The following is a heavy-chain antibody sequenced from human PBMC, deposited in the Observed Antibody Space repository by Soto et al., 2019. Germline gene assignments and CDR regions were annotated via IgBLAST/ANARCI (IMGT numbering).Heavy chain of an antibody. CDR3: ARDLEDWRGVIVRTDY. CDR2: ISAYNGNT. Sequence: ASVKVSCKASGYTFTSYGISWVRQAPGQGLEWMGWISAYNGNTNYAQKLQGRVTMTTDTSTSTAYMELRSLRSDDTAVYYCARDLEDWRGVIVRTDYWGQGTLVTVSS. V-gene: IGHV1-18*01. D-gene: IGHD3-16*02. CDR1: GYTFTSYG. J-gene: IGHJ4*02.